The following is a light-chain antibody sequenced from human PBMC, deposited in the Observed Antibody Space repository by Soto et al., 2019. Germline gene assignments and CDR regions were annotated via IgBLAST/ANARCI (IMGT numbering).Light chain of an antibody. Sequence: DIQMAQSPSSGSACVGDRITITVRASQDIGGRLAWFQQKPGKARKYLIQAASILQSGVPSRFSGSGSGTEFILTINNLQPEDFVSYFCLQVYSFPRTFGLGTKVDIK. CDR1: QDIGGR. V-gene: IGKV1-12*01. CDR3: LQVYSFPRT. J-gene: IGKJ1*01. CDR2: AAS.